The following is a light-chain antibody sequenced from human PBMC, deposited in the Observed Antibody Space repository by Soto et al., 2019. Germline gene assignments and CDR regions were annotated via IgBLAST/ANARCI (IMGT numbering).Light chain of an antibody. J-gene: IGLJ1*01. CDR2: EVT. CDR3: SSYTISNTIPFV. V-gene: IGLV2-14*01. Sequence: QSVLTQPASVSGSPGQSITISCTGTRRDVGGYNYVSWYQQYPGKSPKLLIYEVTHRPSGVSNRFSGSKSGNTASLTISGLQAEDEADYYCSSYTISNTIPFVFVTGTKVTVL. CDR1: RRDVGGYNY.